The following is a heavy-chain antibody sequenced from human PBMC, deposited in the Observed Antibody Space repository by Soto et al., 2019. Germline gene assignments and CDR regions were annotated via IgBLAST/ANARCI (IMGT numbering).Heavy chain of an antibody. CDR1: GGSISSYY. J-gene: IGHJ4*02. CDR3: AGSSGSRLYYVDY. Sequence: SETLSLTCTVSGGSISSYYWSWIRQPPGKGLEWIGYIYYSGSTNYNPSLKSRVTISVDTSKNQFSLKLSSVTAADTAVYYCAGSSGSRLYYVDYWGQGTLVTVSS. V-gene: IGHV4-59*01. CDR2: IYYSGST. D-gene: IGHD6-19*01.